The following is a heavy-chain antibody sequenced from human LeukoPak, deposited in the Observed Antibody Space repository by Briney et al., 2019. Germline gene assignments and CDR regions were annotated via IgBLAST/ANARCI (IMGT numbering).Heavy chain of an antibody. D-gene: IGHD3-22*01. CDR1: GFTFSDHY. Sequence: GGSLRLSCAASGFTFSDHYMDWVRQAPGKGLEWVSVISDSGGSRYHADSVKGRFTISRDNSKDTLYLQMNSLRAEDTAVYYCAKRVDSSGYYYLPYFDYWGQGTLVTVSS. J-gene: IGHJ4*02. V-gene: IGHV3-23*01. CDR3: AKRVDSSGYYYLPYFDY. CDR2: ISDSGGSR.